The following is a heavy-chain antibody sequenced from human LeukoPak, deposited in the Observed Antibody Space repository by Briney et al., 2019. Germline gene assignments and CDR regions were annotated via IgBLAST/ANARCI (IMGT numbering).Heavy chain of an antibody. CDR1: GFTFNNYR. V-gene: IGHV3-7*01. CDR3: ARGLDGWNDVF. Sequence: GGSLRLSCEASGFTFNNYRMSWFRQAPGKGLEWVANTKQDESEKYYVDSVKGRFTISTDNAKNSLYLQMKSVRAEDTAVYYCARGLDGWNDVFWGQGTLVTVSS. CDR2: TKQDESEK. D-gene: IGHD1-1*01. J-gene: IGHJ4*02.